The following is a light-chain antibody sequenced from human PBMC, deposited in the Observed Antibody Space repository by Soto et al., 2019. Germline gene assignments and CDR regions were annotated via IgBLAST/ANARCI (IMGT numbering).Light chain of an antibody. Sequence: QSALSQPASVSGSPGQSITIYCTGSASDVGSYNLVSWYQQHPGKAPKLVIYEVTKRPSGISSRFSGSKSGITASLTISGLQAEDGGDYYCCSYAGARTYVLFGGGTKVTVL. CDR1: ASDVGSYNL. CDR2: EVT. V-gene: IGLV2-23*02. CDR3: CSYAGARTYVL. J-gene: IGLJ3*02.